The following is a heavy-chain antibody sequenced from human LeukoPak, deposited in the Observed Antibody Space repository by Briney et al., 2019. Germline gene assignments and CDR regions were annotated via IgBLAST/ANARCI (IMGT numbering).Heavy chain of an antibody. V-gene: IGHV3-23*01. CDR2: ITGSGGNT. Sequence: GGSLRLSCAASGFTFSNYAMRWVSQAPGKGLEWVSAITGSGGNTYYGDSVKGRFTIYRDNSKNTVFLQITSLPADHPAVYYCAKWRDYDVLTPYYVSDYWGQPTLVTLSS. D-gene: IGHD3-9*01. CDR1: GFTFSNYA. J-gene: IGHJ4*02. CDR3: AKWRDYDVLTPYYVSDY.